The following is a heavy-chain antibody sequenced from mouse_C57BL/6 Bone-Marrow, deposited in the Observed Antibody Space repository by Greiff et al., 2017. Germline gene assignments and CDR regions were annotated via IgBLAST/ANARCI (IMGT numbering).Heavy chain of an antibody. CDR3: TVYYYGSRYYYAMDY. Sequence: EVQLQQSGAELVRPGASVKLSCTASGFNIKDDYMHWVKQRPEQGLEWIGWIDPENGDTEYASKFQGKATITADTSSNTAYLQLSSLTSEDTAVYYCTVYYYGSRYYYAMDYWGQGTSVTVSS. V-gene: IGHV14-4*01. D-gene: IGHD1-1*01. J-gene: IGHJ4*01. CDR2: IDPENGDT. CDR1: GFNIKDDY.